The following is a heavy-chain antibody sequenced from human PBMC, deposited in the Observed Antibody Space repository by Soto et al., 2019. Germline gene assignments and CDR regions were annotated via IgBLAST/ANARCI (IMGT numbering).Heavy chain of an antibody. J-gene: IGHJ6*02. D-gene: IGHD5-12*01. CDR2: ISADNGKT. V-gene: IGHV1-18*01. Sequence: QVQLVQSGGEVKKPGASVKLSCTASGYTFTSYGISWVRQAPGQGLEWMGWISADNGKTNYAQNVQGRVTMTTDTATRTAYMELRSLRPDDTALYYCARGGDVSYYHGMDIWGQGTTVTVSS. CDR1: GYTFTSYG. CDR3: ARGGDVSYYHGMDI.